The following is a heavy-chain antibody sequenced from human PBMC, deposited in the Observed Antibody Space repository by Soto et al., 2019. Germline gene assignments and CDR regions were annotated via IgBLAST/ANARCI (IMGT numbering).Heavy chain of an antibody. CDR2: IDWDDAK. D-gene: IGHD6-19*01. CDR1: GFSLSTSGMC. CDR3: ARAPCIAVAGYYYYYGMDV. Sequence: SGPTLVNPTQTLTLTCTFSGFSLSTSGMCVSWIRQPPGKALEWLALIDWDDAKYYSTSVKTRLTISKDTSKNQVVLTMTNMDPVDTATYYCARAPCIAVAGYYYYYGMDVWGQGTTVTVSS. V-gene: IGHV2-70*01. J-gene: IGHJ6*02.